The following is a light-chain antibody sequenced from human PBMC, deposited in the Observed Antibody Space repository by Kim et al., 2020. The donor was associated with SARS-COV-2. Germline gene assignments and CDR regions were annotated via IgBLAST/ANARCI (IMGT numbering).Light chain of an antibody. Sequence: DIQLTQSPSFLSASVGDRVTITCRASQDISNYLAWYQQDPGKAPKLLIYAASTLQSGVPSRFSGRGSGTEFTLTISSLQPEDFATYYCQQYNSYPITFGQGTRLEIK. CDR3: QQYNSYPIT. CDR2: AAS. CDR1: QDISNY. J-gene: IGKJ5*01. V-gene: IGKV1-9*01.